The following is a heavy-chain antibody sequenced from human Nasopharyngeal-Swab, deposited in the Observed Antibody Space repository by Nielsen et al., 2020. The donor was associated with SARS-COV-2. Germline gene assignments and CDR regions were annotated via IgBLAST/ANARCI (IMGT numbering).Heavy chain of an antibody. J-gene: IGHJ4*02. CDR1: GGTFSSYK. V-gene: IGHV1-69*13. Sequence: SVKVSCKASGGTFSSYKISWVRQAPGQGLEWMGGIIPMFGTTNYAQKFQGRVTITADESTSTAYMELSSLRSEDTAVYYCARAYYDSSGFYYHFDYWGQGTLVTVSS. D-gene: IGHD3-22*01. CDR3: ARAYYDSSGFYYHFDY. CDR2: IIPMFGTT.